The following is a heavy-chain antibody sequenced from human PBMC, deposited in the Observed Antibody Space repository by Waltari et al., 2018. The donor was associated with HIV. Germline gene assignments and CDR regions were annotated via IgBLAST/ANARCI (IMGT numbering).Heavy chain of an antibody. CDR2: IYTSWST. V-gene: IGHV4-61*02. CDR3: AREGKEDYDFWSGYFFGMDV. J-gene: IGHJ6*02. Sequence: QVQLQESGPGLVKPSQTLSLTCTVSGGSISSGSYYWSWIRQPAGKGLEWIGRIYTSWSTNYNPSLKSRVTISVDTAKNQFSLKLSSVTAADTAVYYCAREGKEDYDFWSGYFFGMDVWGQGTTVTVSS. D-gene: IGHD3-3*01. CDR1: GGSISSGSYY.